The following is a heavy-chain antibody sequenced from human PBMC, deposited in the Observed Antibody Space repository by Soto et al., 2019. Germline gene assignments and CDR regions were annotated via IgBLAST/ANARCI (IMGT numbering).Heavy chain of an antibody. D-gene: IGHD3-22*01. J-gene: IGHJ4*02. CDR1: GYTFTSYA. V-gene: IGHV1-3*01. Sequence: QVQRVQAGAEVKKPGASVKVSCKASGYTFTSYAMHWVRQAPGQRLEWMGWINAGNGNTKYSQKFQGRVTITRDTSASTAYMELSSLRSEDTAVYYCARDDSSGYYFDYWGQGTLVTVSS. CDR3: ARDDSSGYYFDY. CDR2: INAGNGNT.